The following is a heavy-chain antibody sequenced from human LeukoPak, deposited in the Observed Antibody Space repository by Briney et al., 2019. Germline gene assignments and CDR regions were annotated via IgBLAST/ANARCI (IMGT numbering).Heavy chain of an antibody. Sequence: SETLSLTCTVSGGSVSSGSYYWSWIRQPPGKGLEWIGYIYYSGNTNYSPSLKSRVTISVDTSKNLFSLKVSSVTAADTAVYYCARGRSNYYGMDVWGQGTTVTVSS. CDR2: IYYSGNT. J-gene: IGHJ6*02. CDR3: ARGRSNYYGMDV. V-gene: IGHV4-61*01. CDR1: GGSVSSGSYY. D-gene: IGHD1-26*01.